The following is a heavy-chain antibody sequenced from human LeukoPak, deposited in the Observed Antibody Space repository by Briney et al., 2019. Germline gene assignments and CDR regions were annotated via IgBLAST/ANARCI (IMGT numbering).Heavy chain of an antibody. Sequence: GGSLRLSCAASGFTVSSNYMSWVRQAPGKGLEWVSVTYSGGSTYYADSVKGRFTISRDNSKNTLYLQMNSLRAEDTAVYYCARDLMGDAFDIWGQGTMVTVSP. J-gene: IGHJ3*02. CDR1: GFTVSSNY. CDR2: TYSGGST. V-gene: IGHV3-66*02. CDR3: ARDLMGDAFDI.